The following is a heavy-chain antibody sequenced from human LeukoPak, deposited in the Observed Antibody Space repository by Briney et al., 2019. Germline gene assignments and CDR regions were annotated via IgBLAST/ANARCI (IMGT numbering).Heavy chain of an antibody. V-gene: IGHV1-24*01. CDR2: FDPEDGVT. Sequence: ASVKVSCKVSGYTLTELSMHWVRQAPGKGLEWRGGFDPEDGVTIYPQKFQGRVTMTEDTSTDTAYMELSSLRSEDTAVYYCATVIVGATSYYFDYWGQGTLVTVSS. CDR3: ATVIVGATSYYFDY. D-gene: IGHD1-26*01. CDR1: GYTLTELS. J-gene: IGHJ4*02.